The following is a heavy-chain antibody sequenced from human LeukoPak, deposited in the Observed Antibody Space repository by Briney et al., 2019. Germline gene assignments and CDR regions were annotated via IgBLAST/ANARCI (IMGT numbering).Heavy chain of an antibody. D-gene: IGHD6-19*01. V-gene: IGHV4-59*08. Sequence: SETLSLTCTVSGGSLSSYYWSWIRQPPGKGLEWIGYIYYSGSTNYNPSLKSRVTISVDTSKNQFSLKLSSVTAADTAVYYCARQYSSGWYASYYFDYWGQGTLVTVSS. CDR2: IYYSGST. CDR1: GGSLSSYY. CDR3: ARQYSSGWYASYYFDY. J-gene: IGHJ4*02.